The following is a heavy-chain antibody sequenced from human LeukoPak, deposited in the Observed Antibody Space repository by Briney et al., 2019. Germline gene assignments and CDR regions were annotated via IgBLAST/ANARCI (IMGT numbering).Heavy chain of an antibody. CDR3: ARDRGYCSGGSCLDNWFDP. Sequence: SQTLSLTCTVFGGSISSGDYYWSWIRRPPGKGLEWIGYIYYSGSTYYNPSLKSRVAMSVATSKNQFSLRLGSVTAADTAVYYCARDRGYCSGGSCLDNWFDPWGQGTLVTVSS. CDR1: GGSISSGDYY. D-gene: IGHD2-15*01. V-gene: IGHV4-30-4*01. J-gene: IGHJ5*02. CDR2: IYYSGST.